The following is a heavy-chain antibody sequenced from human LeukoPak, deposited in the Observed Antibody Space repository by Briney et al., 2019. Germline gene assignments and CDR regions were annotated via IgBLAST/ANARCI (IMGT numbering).Heavy chain of an antibody. CDR2: IYYSGSI. J-gene: IGHJ4*02. Sequence: PSETLSLTCTVSGASISSYYWSWIRQPPGKGLEWIGDIYYSGSIKYNPSLKSRVTMSVDTSKNQFSLKLSSVTAADTAVYYCARGSKAAPGTFDYWGQGTLVTVSS. CDR1: GASISSYY. CDR3: ARGSKAAPGTFDY. D-gene: IGHD6-13*01. V-gene: IGHV4-59*01.